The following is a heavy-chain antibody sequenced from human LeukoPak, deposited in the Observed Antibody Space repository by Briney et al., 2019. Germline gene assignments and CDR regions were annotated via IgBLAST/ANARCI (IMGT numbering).Heavy chain of an antibody. J-gene: IGHJ4*02. V-gene: IGHV3-43*01. CDR2: ISSDETDT. CDR1: GFSFSPSW. CDR3: GTAWSDH. Sequence: GGSLRLSCAASGFSFSPSWMHWVRQAPGKGLEWVSLISSDETDTWYADSVKGRFTISRDISKSSLYLQMTSLTTLDTALYYCGTAWSDHWGQGTLVTVSS. D-gene: IGHD1-1*01.